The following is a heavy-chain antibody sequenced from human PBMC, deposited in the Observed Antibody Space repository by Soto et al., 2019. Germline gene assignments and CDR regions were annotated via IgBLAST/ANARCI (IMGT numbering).Heavy chain of an antibody. J-gene: IGHJ4*02. V-gene: IGHV1-69*02. CDR1: GGTFSSYT. CDR3: ASRGDTYATTPFDY. D-gene: IGHD2-15*01. CDR2: IIPILGIA. Sequence: QVQLVQSGAEVKKPGSSVKVSCKASGGTFSSYTISWVRQAPGQGLEWMGRIIPILGIANYAQKFQGRVTITADKSTSTAYMELSSLRSEDTAVYYRASRGDTYATTPFDYWGQGTLVTVSS.